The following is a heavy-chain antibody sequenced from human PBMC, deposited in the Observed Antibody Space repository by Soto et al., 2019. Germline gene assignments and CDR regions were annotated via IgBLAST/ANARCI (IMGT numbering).Heavy chain of an antibody. D-gene: IGHD3-3*01. CDR3: AKGRYDFWSPYYFDS. CDR1: GLNFDDFA. CDR2: ITWNSRVL. V-gene: IGHV3-9*01. J-gene: IGHJ4*02. Sequence: EVQLVESGGRLVQPGRSLRLSCVGTGLNFDDFAMHWVRQAPGKGLEWVSGITWNSRVLAYAASVKGRFTISRDNARNSLYLQMDSLRDEDTALYYCAKGRYDFWSPYYFDSWGQGTLVTVSS.